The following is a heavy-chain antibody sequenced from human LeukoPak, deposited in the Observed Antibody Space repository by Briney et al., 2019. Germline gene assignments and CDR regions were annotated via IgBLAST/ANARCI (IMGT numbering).Heavy chain of an antibody. CDR3: ARGWWVARQYYFDS. Sequence: GASVKVSCKASGYTFTSYDINWVRQASGQGLEWMGWMNPNSGNTGYAQKFQGRVTMTRNTSISTAYMELSSLRSEDTAVYYCARGWWVARQYYFDSWGQGALVTVSS. V-gene: IGHV1-8*01. CDR1: GYTFTSYD. D-gene: IGHD2-15*01. CDR2: MNPNSGNT. J-gene: IGHJ4*02.